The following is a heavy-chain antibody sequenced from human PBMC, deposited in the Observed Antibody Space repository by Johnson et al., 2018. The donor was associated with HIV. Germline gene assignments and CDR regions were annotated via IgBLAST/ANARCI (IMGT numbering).Heavy chain of an antibody. Sequence: VQLVESGGGVVQPGRSLRLSCAASGFTFSSYAMHWVRQAPGKGLEWVAVISYDGSNKYYADSVKGRFTISRDNSKNTLYLQMNRLRAEDTAVYYCARLPSGYSRDGFNVWGQGTMVTLSS. CDR1: GFTFSSYA. CDR2: ISYDGSNK. CDR3: ARLPSGYSRDGFNV. J-gene: IGHJ3*01. D-gene: IGHD5-18*01. V-gene: IGHV3-30-3*01.